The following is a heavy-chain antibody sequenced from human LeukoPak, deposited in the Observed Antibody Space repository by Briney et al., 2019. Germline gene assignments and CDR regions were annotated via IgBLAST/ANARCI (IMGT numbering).Heavy chain of an antibody. CDR3: ARDRPWYFDL. J-gene: IGHJ2*01. CDR2: IYTSGST. CDR1: GGSISSGSYY. V-gene: IGHV4-61*02. Sequence: KSSQTLSLTCTVSGGSISSGSYYWSWIRQPAGKGLEWIGRIYTSGSTNYNPSLKSRVTISVDTSKNQFSLKLSSVTAADTAVYYCARDRPWYFDLWGRGTLVTVSS.